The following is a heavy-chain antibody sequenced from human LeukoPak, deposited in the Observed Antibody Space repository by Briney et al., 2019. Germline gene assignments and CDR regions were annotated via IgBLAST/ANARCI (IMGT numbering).Heavy chain of an antibody. D-gene: IGHD1-26*01. Sequence: GESLKISCKGSGYSFTSYWIGWVRQMPGKGLKWLGIIYPGDSDARYSPSLQGQVTISADKSISTAYLQWSSLKASDTTMYYCASGRRFGGATFWPYWGQGTLVTVSS. CDR2: IYPGDSDA. V-gene: IGHV5-51*01. CDR1: GYSFTSYW. J-gene: IGHJ4*02. CDR3: ASGRRFGGATFWPY.